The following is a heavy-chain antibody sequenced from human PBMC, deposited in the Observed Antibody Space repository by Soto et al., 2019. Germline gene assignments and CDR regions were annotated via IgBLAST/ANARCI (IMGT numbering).Heavy chain of an antibody. CDR1: GGSISSDY. CDR2: IYYSGST. V-gene: IGHV4-59*01. Sequence: SETLSLTCTVSGGSISSDYWSWIRQPAGKGLEWIGNIYYSGSTNYNTSLKSRVTISGDTSKNQFSLKLSSVTAADTAVYYCARAPWSLSWFDPWGHGTLATVSP. J-gene: IGHJ5*02. CDR3: ARAPWSLSWFDP. D-gene: IGHD2-15*01.